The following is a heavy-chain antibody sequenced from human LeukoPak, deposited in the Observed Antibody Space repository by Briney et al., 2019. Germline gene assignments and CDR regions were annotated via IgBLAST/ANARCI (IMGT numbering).Heavy chain of an antibody. CDR2: ISGSGGST. V-gene: IGHV3-23*01. D-gene: IGHD6-13*01. CDR3: ACPSFCRTYISSCHFDY. Sequence: GGSLRLSCAASGFTFSSYAMSWVRQAPGKGLEWVSAISGSGGSTYYADSVKGRFTISRDNSKNTLYLQMNSLRAEDTAVYYCACPSFCRTYISSCHFDYWGQGTLVTVSS. J-gene: IGHJ4*02. CDR1: GFTFSSYA.